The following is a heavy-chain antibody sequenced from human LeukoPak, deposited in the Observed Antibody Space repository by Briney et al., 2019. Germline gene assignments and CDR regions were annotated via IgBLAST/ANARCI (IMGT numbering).Heavy chain of an antibody. Sequence: SETLSLTCVVSGGCISGSSHYWGWVRQPPGKGPEWIGSIHYSGITYYSPSLKGPVTISVDTSKNQFSLKLTSVTAADTAVYYCARHLDYYGSGSYLGLWGQGTQVTVSS. CDR1: GGCISGSSHY. CDR3: ARHLDYYGSGSYLGL. V-gene: IGHV4-39*01. CDR2: IHYSGIT. J-gene: IGHJ4*02. D-gene: IGHD3-10*01.